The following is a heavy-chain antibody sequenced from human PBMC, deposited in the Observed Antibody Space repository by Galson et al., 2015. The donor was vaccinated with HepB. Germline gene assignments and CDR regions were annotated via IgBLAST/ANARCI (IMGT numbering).Heavy chain of an antibody. CDR3: ASRASWGNPTHRGYYYYGMDV. D-gene: IGHD3-16*01. V-gene: IGHV1-18*04. CDR1: GYTFTSYG. J-gene: IGHJ6*02. Sequence: SVKVSCKASGYTFTSYGISWVRQAPGQGLEWMGWISAYNGNTNYAQKLQGRVTMTTDTSTSTAYMELRSLRSDDTAVYYCASRASWGNPTHRGYYYYGMDVWGQGTTVTVSS. CDR2: ISAYNGNT.